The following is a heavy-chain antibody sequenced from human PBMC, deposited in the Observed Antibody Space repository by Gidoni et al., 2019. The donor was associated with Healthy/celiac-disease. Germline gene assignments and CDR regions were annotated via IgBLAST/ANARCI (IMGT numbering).Heavy chain of an antibody. CDR2: IYYSGST. D-gene: IGHD3-9*01. CDR1: GGSISSSSYY. Sequence: QLQLQESVPGLVKPSETLSLTCTVSGGSISSSSYYWGWIRQPPGKGLEWIGSIYYSGSTYYNPSLKSRVTISVDTSKNQFSLKLSSVTAADTAVYYCARAGGGQNYDILTGYNTADWFDPWGQGTLVTVSS. CDR3: ARAGGGQNYDILTGYNTADWFDP. V-gene: IGHV4-39*07. J-gene: IGHJ5*02.